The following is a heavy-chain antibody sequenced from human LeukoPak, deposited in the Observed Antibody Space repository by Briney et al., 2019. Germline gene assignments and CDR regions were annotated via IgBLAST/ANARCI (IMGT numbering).Heavy chain of an antibody. CDR3: ARDFPGIGRGTFDF. CDR2: IYSGGDK. J-gene: IGHJ3*01. Sequence: GGSLRLSCAASGFSVSNNYMSWVRQAPGKGLEWVSLIYSGGDKRYAASVKGRFTISRDNSKNTLYLQMDSLRVEDTAVYYCARDFPGIGRGTFDFWGQGTIIIVSS. V-gene: IGHV3-53*01. D-gene: IGHD3-10*01. CDR1: GFSVSNNY.